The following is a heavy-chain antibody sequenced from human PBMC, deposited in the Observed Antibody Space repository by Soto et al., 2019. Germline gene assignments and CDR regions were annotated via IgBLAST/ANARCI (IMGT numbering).Heavy chain of an antibody. V-gene: IGHV3-7*01. J-gene: IGHJ4*02. D-gene: IGHD2-2*01. Sequence: EVQLVESGRGLVQPGGSLRLSCAASGFTFSSYWMSWVRQAPGKGLEWVANIKQDGSEKYYVDSVKGRFTISRDNAKNSLYLQMNSLRAEDTAVYYCARERTRGYCSSTSCSELDYWGQGTLVTVSS. CDR2: IKQDGSEK. CDR3: ARERTRGYCSSTSCSELDY. CDR1: GFTFSSYW.